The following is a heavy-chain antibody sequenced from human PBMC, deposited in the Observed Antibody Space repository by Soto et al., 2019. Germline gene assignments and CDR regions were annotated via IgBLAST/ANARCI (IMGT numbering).Heavy chain of an antibody. J-gene: IGHJ6*02. V-gene: IGHV1-69*12. D-gene: IGHD6-13*01. CDR2: IIPIFGTA. CDR1: GGTFSSYA. Sequence: QVQLVQSGAEVKKPGSSVKVSCKASGGTFSSYAISWVRQAPGQGLEWMGGIIPIFGTANYAQKFQGRVTITAADSTSTAYMELSSLRSEDTAVYYSARAPIAAACSEGALYYYYGMDVWGQGTTVTVSS. CDR3: ARAPIAAACSEGALYYYYGMDV.